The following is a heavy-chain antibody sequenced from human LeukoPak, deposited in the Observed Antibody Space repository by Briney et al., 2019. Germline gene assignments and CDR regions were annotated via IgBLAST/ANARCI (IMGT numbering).Heavy chain of an antibody. CDR2: INTDGSST. J-gene: IGHJ4*02. V-gene: IGHV3-74*01. D-gene: IGHD2-15*01. CDR3: AKEGGVFDY. CDR1: GFTFSSYW. Sequence: PGGSLRLSCAASGFTFSSYWMHWVRQAPGKGLVWVSRINTDGSSTSYADSVKGRFTISRDNSKNTLYLQMNSLRAEDTAVYYCAKEGGVFDYWGQGTLVTVSS.